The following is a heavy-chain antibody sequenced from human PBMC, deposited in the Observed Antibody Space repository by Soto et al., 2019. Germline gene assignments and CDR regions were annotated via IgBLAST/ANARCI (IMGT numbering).Heavy chain of an antibody. CDR1: GSTFSTYA. V-gene: IGHV3-23*01. Sequence: PGRALRLSWAASGSTFSTYAMSWFRQAPGQGLEWVSAISGSGGSTYYADSVKGRFTISRDNSKNTLYLQMNSLRAEDTAVYYCAKVVSASSWLSRADSAFDPWGQGTLVTVSS. CDR3: AKVVSASSWLSRADSAFDP. D-gene: IGHD6-13*01. J-gene: IGHJ5*02. CDR2: ISGSGGST.